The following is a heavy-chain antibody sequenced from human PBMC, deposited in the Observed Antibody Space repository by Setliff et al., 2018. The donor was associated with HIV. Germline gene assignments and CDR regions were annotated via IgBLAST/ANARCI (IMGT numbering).Heavy chain of an antibody. D-gene: IGHD6-19*01. CDR1: GYTFSTNA. Sequence: ASVKVSCKAFGYTFSTNAIHWVRQAPGQRLEWMGYINAGDDNTRYSEKFQGRVTITRDTSANTAYVGLSSLRSEDTAVYYCARGSCSGCYLSDYWGLGTLVTVSS. V-gene: IGHV1-3*01. CDR2: INAGDDNT. J-gene: IGHJ4*02. CDR3: ARGSCSGCYLSDY.